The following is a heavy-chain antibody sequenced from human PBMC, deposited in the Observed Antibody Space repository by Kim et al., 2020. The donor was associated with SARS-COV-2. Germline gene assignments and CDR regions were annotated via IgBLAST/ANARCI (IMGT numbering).Heavy chain of an antibody. CDR3: ARSNWPFFFDY. J-gene: IGHJ4*02. CDR2: IMSDGNDT. Sequence: GGSLRLSCEASGFTFSSYWMHWVRQAPGKGLMWVSRIMSDGNDTAYADSVKGRFTISRDNAKNTLYLQMNNVRAEDTAVYYCARSNWPFFFDYWGQGALVTVSS. V-gene: IGHV3-74*03. CDR1: GFTFSSYW. D-gene: IGHD1-1*01.